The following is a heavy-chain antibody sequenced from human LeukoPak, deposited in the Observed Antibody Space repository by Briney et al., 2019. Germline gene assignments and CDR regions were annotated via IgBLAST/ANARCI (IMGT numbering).Heavy chain of an antibody. CDR3: ARGEEDRIVGATTTFDY. CDR1: GGSFSGYY. D-gene: IGHD1-26*01. J-gene: IGHJ4*02. CDR2: INHSGST. Sequence: SETLSLTCAVYGGSFSGYYWSWIRQPPGKGLGWIGEINHSGSTNYNPSLKSRVTISVDTSKNQFSLKLSSVTAADTAVYYCARGEEDRIVGATTTFDYWGQGTLVTVSS. V-gene: IGHV4-34*01.